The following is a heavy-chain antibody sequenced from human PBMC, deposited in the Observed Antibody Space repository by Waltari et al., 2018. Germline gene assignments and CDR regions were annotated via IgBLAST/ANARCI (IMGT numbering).Heavy chain of an antibody. CDR3: ATSLAVAGTGGGNY. D-gene: IGHD6-19*01. Sequence: QVQLVQSGAEVKKPGSSVKVSCKASGGTFSSYAISWVRQAHGKGLDGMGGILPIVCTANYAQKFQGRVTITADNATSTAYMELSSLRSEYTAVYYCATSLAVAGTGGGNYWGQGTLVTVSS. CDR1: GGTFSSYA. J-gene: IGHJ4*02. CDR2: ILPIVCTA. V-gene: IGHV1-69*14.